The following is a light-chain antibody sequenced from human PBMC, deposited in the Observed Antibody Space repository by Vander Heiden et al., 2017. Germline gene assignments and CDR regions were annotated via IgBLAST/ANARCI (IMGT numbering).Light chain of an antibody. V-gene: IGKV1-39*01. J-gene: IGKJ1*01. Sequence: DIQMTQSPSSLSASVGDRISITCRASQSISNYLNWYQKKSGSAPKLLIYAASVLQNGVPSRFSGSGSGTDFTLTISSLQPEDFATYYCQQSSSKPWTFGQGTKVEIK. CDR1: QSISNY. CDR2: AAS. CDR3: QQSSSKPWT.